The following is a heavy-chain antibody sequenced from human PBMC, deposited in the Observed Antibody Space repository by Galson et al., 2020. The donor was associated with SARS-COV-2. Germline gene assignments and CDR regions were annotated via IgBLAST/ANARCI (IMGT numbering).Heavy chain of an antibody. Sequence: GESLKISCAASGFTFSSYGMHWVRQAPGKGLEWVAVIWYDGSNKYYADSVKGRFTISRDNSKNTLYLQMNSLRAEDTAVYYCARDIAVAPADSNWFDPWGQGTLVTVSS. V-gene: IGHV3-33*01. CDR1: GFTFSSYG. CDR3: ARDIAVAPADSNWFDP. J-gene: IGHJ5*02. CDR2: IWYDGSNK. D-gene: IGHD6-19*01.